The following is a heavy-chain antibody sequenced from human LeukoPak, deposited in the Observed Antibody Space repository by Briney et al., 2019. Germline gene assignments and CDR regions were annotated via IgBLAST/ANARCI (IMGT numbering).Heavy chain of an antibody. Sequence: SETLSLTCTVSGGSISSSSYYWGWIRQPPGKGLEWIGSIYYSGSTYYNPSLKSRVTISVDTSKNQFSLKLSSVTAADTAVYYCARDRHMGGTYWGQGTLVTVSS. D-gene: IGHD3-16*01. V-gene: IGHV4-39*07. CDR1: GGSISSSSYY. CDR2: IYYSGST. CDR3: ARDRHMGGTY. J-gene: IGHJ4*02.